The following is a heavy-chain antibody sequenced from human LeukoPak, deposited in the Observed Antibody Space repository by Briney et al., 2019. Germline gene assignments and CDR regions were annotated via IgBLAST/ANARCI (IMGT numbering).Heavy chain of an antibody. CDR3: ARVNLLGYCTNGVCPGGGLPFDY. CDR1: GGSFSGYY. V-gene: IGHV4-34*01. Sequence: PSETLSLTCAVYGGSFSGYYWSWIRQPPGKGLEWIGEINHSGSTNYNPSLKSRVTISVNTSKNQFSLKLSSVTAADTAVYYCARVNLLGYCTNGVCPGGGLPFDYWGRGSLVSVS. D-gene: IGHD2-8*01. CDR2: INHSGST. J-gene: IGHJ4*02.